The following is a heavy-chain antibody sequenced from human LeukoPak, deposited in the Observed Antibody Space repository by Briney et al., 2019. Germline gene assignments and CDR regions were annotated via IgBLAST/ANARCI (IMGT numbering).Heavy chain of an antibody. D-gene: IGHD6-13*01. CDR1: GFTFSNYG. CDR3: AKVVQYTASTGTGLDY. Sequence: PGGSLRLSCVASGFTFSNYGMHWVRQAPGKGLDWVAVICYDGRYKYYADSVKGRFTISRENPKNTLYLQMNSLRAEDTGIYYCAKVVQYTASTGTGLDYWGQGTLVTVSS. J-gene: IGHJ4*02. V-gene: IGHV3-33*06. CDR2: ICYDGRYK.